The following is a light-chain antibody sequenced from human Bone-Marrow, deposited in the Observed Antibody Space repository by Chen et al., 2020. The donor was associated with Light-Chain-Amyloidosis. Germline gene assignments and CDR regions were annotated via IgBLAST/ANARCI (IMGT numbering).Light chain of an antibody. J-gene: IGLJ2*01. CDR1: DLPTKY. CDR2: RDT. CDR3: QSADSSGTYEVI. V-gene: IGLV3-25*03. Sequence: SYELTQPPSVSVSPGQTARITCSGDDLPTKYAYWYQQKPGQAPVLVIHRDTERPSGISERFSGSSSGTTATLTISGVQSEDEAEYPCQSADSSGTYEVIFGGGTKLPGL.